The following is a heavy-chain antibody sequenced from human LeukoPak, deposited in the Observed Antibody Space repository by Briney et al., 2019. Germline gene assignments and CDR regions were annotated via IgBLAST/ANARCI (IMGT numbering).Heavy chain of an antibody. Sequence: SQTLSLTCAISGDRVSSNSAAWNWIRQSPSRGLEWLVRTYYRSKWYNDYAVSVKSRLTISPDTSKNQFSLQLNSVAPEDTSVYYCARGGGGGRAFDIWGQGTMVTVSS. CDR1: GDRVSSNSAA. CDR3: ARGGGGGRAFDI. D-gene: IGHD2-15*01. V-gene: IGHV6-1*01. J-gene: IGHJ3*02. CDR2: TYYRSKWYN.